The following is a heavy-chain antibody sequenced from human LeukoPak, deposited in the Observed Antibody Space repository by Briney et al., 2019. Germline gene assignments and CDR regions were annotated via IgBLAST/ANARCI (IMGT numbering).Heavy chain of an antibody. CDR1: GFTFSRYI. CDR2: ISSTGSDI. CDR3: ARDRDYYYGMDV. V-gene: IGHV3-21*01. D-gene: IGHD3-10*01. Sequence: GGSLRLSCAVSGFTFSRYIVNWVRQAPGKGLEWVSSISSTGSDIYYADSVKGRFTISRDNAKNSLYLQMDSLRADDTAVYYCARDRDYYYGMDVWGQGTTVTVSS. J-gene: IGHJ6*02.